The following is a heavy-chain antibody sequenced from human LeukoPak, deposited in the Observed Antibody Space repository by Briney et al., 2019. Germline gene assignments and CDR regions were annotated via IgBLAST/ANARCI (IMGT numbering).Heavy chain of an antibody. J-gene: IGHJ6*03. D-gene: IGHD1-1*01. CDR1: AFTVSGNH. CDR3: LPNGPNYFMDV. CDR2: IYSFGRT. Sequence: GGSLRLSCAASAFTVSGNHMNWVRQAPGKGLEWVSVIYSFGRTHYADSVKGRFTISRDNSKNTLYLQMSSLRADDTAVYYYLPNGPNYFMDVWGQGTTVTVTS. V-gene: IGHV3-66*02.